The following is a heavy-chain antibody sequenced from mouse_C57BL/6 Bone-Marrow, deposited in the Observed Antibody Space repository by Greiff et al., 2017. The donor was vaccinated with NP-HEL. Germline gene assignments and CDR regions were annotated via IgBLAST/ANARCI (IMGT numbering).Heavy chain of an antibody. CDR1: GFNIKDDY. CDR2: IDPENGAT. Sequence: EVQLQQSGAELVRPGASVKLSCTASGFNIKDDYMHWVKQRPEQGLEWIGWIDPENGATEYASKFQGKATITADTSSNTAYLQLSSLTSEDTAVYYCTGIYYYGSSYEAYWGQGTLVTVSA. D-gene: IGHD1-1*01. J-gene: IGHJ3*01. CDR3: TGIYYYGSSYEAY. V-gene: IGHV14-4*01.